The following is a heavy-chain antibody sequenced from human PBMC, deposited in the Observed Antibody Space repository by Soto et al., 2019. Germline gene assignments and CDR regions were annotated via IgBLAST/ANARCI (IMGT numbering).Heavy chain of an antibody. V-gene: IGHV1-2*04. CDR2: INPNSGGT. Sequence: GASVKVSCKASGYTLTGYYMHWVRQAPGQGLEWMGWINPNSGGTNYAQKFQGWVTMTRDTSISTAYMELSRLRSDDTAVYYCARDGGKHHEFPYYYYYYMDVWGKGTTVTVSS. D-gene: IGHD3-10*01. CDR3: ARDGGKHHEFPYYYYYYMDV. J-gene: IGHJ6*03. CDR1: GYTLTGYY.